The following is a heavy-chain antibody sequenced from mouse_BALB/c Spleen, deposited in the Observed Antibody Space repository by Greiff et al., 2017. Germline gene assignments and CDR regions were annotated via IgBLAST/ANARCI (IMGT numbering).Heavy chain of an antibody. Sequence: EVKVVESGGGLVKPGGSLKLSCAASGFTFSDYYMYWVRQTPEKRLEWVATISDGGSYTYYPDSVKGRFTISRDNAKNNLYLQMSSLKSEDTAMYYCARGPYDYDWFAYWGQGTLVTVSA. V-gene: IGHV5-4*02. CDR2: ISDGGSYT. D-gene: IGHD2-4*01. CDR3: ARGPYDYDWFAY. J-gene: IGHJ3*01. CDR1: GFTFSDYY.